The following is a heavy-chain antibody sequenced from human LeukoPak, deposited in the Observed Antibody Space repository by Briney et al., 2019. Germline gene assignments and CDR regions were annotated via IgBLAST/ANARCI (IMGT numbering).Heavy chain of an antibody. V-gene: IGHV3-23*01. Sequence: PGGSLRLSCAASGFTFSSYAMTGVRQAPGKGLEWVSATSGSGTNTYYADSVKGRFTVSRDNSKNTLHLQMNSLRAEDTAVYYCAKSQTGYSSGWYDYWGQGTLVTVSS. CDR3: AKSQTGYSSGWYDY. CDR2: TSGSGTNT. J-gene: IGHJ4*02. CDR1: GFTFSSYA. D-gene: IGHD6-19*01.